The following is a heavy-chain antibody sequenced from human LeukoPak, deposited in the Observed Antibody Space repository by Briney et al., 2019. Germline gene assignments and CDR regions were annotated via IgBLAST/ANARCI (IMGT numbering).Heavy chain of an antibody. CDR3: ASLLDY. Sequence: GRSLRLSCAVSGFTFSSYGMHWVRQAPGKGLEWVAVISYDGSNKYYADSVKGRFTISRDNSKNTLYLQMNSLRAEDTAVYYCASLLDYWGQGTLATVSS. V-gene: IGHV3-30*03. CDR1: GFTFSSYG. CDR2: ISYDGSNK. J-gene: IGHJ4*02.